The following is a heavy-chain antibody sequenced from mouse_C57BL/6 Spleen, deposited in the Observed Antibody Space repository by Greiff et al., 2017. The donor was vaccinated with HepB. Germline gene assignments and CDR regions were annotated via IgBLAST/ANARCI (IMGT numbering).Heavy chain of an antibody. D-gene: IGHD2-1*01. V-gene: IGHV1-19*01. CDR2: INPYNGGT. CDR1: GYTFTDYY. CDR3: ARWDYYGNYVVGFDY. J-gene: IGHJ2*01. Sequence: EVKLMESGPVLVKPGASVKMSCKASGYTFTDYYMNWVKQSHGKSLEWIGVINPYNGGTSYNQKFKGKATLTVDKSSSTAYMELNSLTSEDSAVYYCARWDYYGNYVVGFDYWGQGTTLTVSS.